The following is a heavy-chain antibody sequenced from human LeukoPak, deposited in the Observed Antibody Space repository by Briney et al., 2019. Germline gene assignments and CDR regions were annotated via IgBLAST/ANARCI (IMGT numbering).Heavy chain of an antibody. V-gene: IGHV4-31*03. Sequence: SQTLSLTCTVSGGSISSGGYYWSWIRQHPGKGLEWIGYIYYSGSTYYNPSLKSRVTISVYTSKNQFSLKLSSVTAADTAVYYCARESYYDSSGYYGYFDYWGQGTLVTVSS. CDR3: ARESYYDSSGYYGYFDY. D-gene: IGHD3-22*01. J-gene: IGHJ4*02. CDR2: IYYSGST. CDR1: GGSISSGGYY.